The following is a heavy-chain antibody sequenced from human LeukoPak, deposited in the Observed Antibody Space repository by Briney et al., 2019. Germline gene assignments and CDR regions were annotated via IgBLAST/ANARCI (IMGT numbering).Heavy chain of an antibody. D-gene: IGHD3-10*01. J-gene: IGHJ4*02. CDR2: ISYDGSNE. Sequence: GGSLRLYCAASGFPFSNYGMHWVRQAPGKGLEWVAVISYDGSNEYYADSVKGRFPISRDNSKNTLYLQMNSLRAEDTAVYYCAGSWFYRDYFEYWGQGTLVTVSS. CDR3: AGSWFYRDYFEY. V-gene: IGHV3-30*03. CDR1: GFPFSNYG.